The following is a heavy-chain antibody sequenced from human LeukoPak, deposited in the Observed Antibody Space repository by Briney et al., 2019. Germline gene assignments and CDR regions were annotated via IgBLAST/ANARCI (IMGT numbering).Heavy chain of an antibody. D-gene: IGHD6-19*01. CDR2: ISYDGSNK. J-gene: IGHJ4*02. CDR1: GFTFSSYA. CDR3: AKDRSGWSYTDKYYFDY. V-gene: IGHV3-30*04. Sequence: PGRSLRLSCAASGFTFSSYAMHWVRQAPGKGLEWVAIISYDGSNKYYADSVKGRFTISRDNSKNTLYLQMNSLRAEDTAVYYCAKDRSGWSYTDKYYFDYWGQGTLVTVSS.